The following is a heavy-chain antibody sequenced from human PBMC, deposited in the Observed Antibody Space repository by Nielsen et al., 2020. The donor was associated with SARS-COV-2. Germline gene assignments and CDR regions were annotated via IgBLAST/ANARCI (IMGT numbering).Heavy chain of an antibody. CDR1: GFTFSSYE. V-gene: IGHV3-48*03. CDR3: ALFGDWRTTDY. D-gene: IGHD2-21*02. Sequence: GSLKISCAASGFTFSSYEMNWVRQAPGKGLEWVSYISSSGSTIYYADSVKGRFTISRDNSKNTLYLQMNSLRAEDTAVYYCALFGDWRTTDYWGQGTLVTVSS. J-gene: IGHJ4*02. CDR2: ISSSGSTI.